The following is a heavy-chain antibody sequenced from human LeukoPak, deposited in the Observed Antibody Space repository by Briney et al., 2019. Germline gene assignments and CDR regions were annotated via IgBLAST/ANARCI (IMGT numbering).Heavy chain of an antibody. CDR3: SRRFWTGYYDS. D-gene: IGHD3/OR15-3a*01. CDR1: GFTFSSAW. J-gene: IGHJ4*02. Sequence: GGSLRLSCAASGFTFSSAWMTWVRQAPGKGLEYVSRIKSKVDGETTDYIAPVKGRFIISKDDSKNTLYLQMNSLRTEDTAVYYCSRRFWTGYYDSWGQGTLVTVSS. CDR2: IKSKVDGETT. V-gene: IGHV3-15*01.